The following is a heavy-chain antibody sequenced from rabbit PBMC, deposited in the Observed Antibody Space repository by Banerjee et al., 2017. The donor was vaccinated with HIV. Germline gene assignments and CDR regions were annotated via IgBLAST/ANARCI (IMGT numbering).Heavy chain of an antibody. V-gene: IGHV1S45*01. CDR3: ARDLAGVIGWNFNL. J-gene: IGHJ4*01. CDR1: GFDFSSYF. D-gene: IGHD4-1*01. CDR2: IYAGSSGTT. Sequence: QEHLKESGGGLVQPGGSLTLSCKASGFDFSSYFMSWVRQAPGKGLEWIGCIYAGSSGTTYYASWAKGRFTISKTSSTTVTLQMTSLTAADTATYFCARDLAGVIGWNFNLWGQGTLVTVS.